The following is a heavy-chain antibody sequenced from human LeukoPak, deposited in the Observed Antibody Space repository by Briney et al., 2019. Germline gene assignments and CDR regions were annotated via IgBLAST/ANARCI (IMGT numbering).Heavy chain of an antibody. Sequence: GGSLRLSCAASGFTFDDYGMSWVRQAPGKGLEWVSGINWNGGSTGFADSVKGRFTISRDNAKNSLHLQMNSLRAEDTALYYCARYSYYDFWSGYMDVWGKGTTVTVSS. CDR1: GFTFDDYG. CDR2: INWNGGST. CDR3: ARYSYYDFWSGYMDV. J-gene: IGHJ6*03. V-gene: IGHV3-20*04. D-gene: IGHD3-3*01.